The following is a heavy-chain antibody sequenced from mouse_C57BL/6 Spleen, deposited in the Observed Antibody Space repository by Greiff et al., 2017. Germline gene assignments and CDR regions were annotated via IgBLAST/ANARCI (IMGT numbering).Heavy chain of an antibody. CDR2: IDPETGGT. V-gene: IGHV1-15*01. CDR1: GYTFTDYE. J-gene: IGHJ3*01. CDR3: TRDEGRGFAC. D-gene: IGHD3-3*01. Sequence: QVQLQQSGAELVRPGASVTLSCKASGYTFTDYEMHWVKQTPVHGLEWIGAIDPETGGTAYNQKFKGKAILTADKSSSTAYMELRSLTSEDSAVYYCTRDEGRGFACGGQGTLVTVSA.